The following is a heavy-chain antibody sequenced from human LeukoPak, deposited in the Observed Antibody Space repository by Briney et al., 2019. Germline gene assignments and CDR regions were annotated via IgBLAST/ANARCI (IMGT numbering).Heavy chain of an antibody. J-gene: IGHJ4*02. CDR1: GLNFSNYW. Sequence: GSLRLSCVVSGLNFSNYWMHWVRQVPGKGLVWVSRIYIDGSNTNYADAVRGRFTTSRDNAKNTLYLQMNSLRADDTAVYYCASMGLYDSDPHYMEYWGQGTLVSVSS. CDR2: IYIDGSNT. D-gene: IGHD3-22*01. V-gene: IGHV3-74*01. CDR3: ASMGLYDSDPHYMEY.